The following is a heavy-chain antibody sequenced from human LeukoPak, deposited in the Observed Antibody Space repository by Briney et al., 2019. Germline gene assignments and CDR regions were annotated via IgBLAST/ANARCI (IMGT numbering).Heavy chain of an antibody. CDR3: ARGGYSSGWYSLGFDP. J-gene: IGHJ5*02. Sequence: SETLSLTCTVSGGSISSSSYYWGWIRQPPGKGLEWIGSIYYGGSTYYNPSLKSRVTISVDTSKNQFSLKLSSVTAADTAVYYCARGGYSSGWYSLGFDPWGQGTLVTVSS. CDR2: IYYGGST. D-gene: IGHD6-19*01. V-gene: IGHV4-39*01. CDR1: GGSISSSSYY.